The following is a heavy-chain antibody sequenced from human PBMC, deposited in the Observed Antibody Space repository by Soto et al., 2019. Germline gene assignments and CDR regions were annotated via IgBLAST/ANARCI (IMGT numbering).Heavy chain of an antibody. J-gene: IGHJ4*02. D-gene: IGHD1-26*01. Sequence: QVQLVQSGAEVKKPGSSVKVSCKASGGTFSIYAISWVRQAPGQGLEWMGGIIPIFGTANYAQKFQGRVTITADESTSRADMELSSLRSEDTAVYYCARHPGGGSYYFDYWGQGTLVTVSS. CDR1: GGTFSIYA. CDR3: ARHPGGGSYYFDY. CDR2: IIPIFGTA. V-gene: IGHV1-69*01.